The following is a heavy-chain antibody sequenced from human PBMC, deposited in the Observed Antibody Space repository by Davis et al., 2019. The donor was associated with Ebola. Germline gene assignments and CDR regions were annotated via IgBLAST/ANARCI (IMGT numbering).Heavy chain of an antibody. CDR2: ISYDGSNK. V-gene: IGHV3-30*18. D-gene: IGHD3-22*01. CDR3: AKDYYDSTVRVFDY. CDR1: GFTFSTYG. J-gene: IGHJ4*02. Sequence: PGGSLRLSCAASGFTFSTYGMHWVRQAPGKGLEWVAVISYDGSNKYYADSVKGRFTISRDNSNNTLYLQMNSLRAEDTAVYYCAKDYYDSTVRVFDYWGQGTLVTVSS.